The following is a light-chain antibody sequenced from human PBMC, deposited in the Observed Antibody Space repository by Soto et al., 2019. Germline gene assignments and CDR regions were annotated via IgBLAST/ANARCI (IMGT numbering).Light chain of an antibody. CDR1: SSDVGGYNY. J-gene: IGLJ3*02. V-gene: IGLV2-14*01. CDR2: EVS. Sequence: QSVLTQPASVSGSPGQSITISCTGTSSDVGGYNYVSWYQQHPGKAPKLLIYEVSNRPSGVSSRFSASKSGDTASLTISGLQAEDEADYYCSSFTSTTGRDARVFGGGTKLTVL. CDR3: SSFTSTTGRDARV.